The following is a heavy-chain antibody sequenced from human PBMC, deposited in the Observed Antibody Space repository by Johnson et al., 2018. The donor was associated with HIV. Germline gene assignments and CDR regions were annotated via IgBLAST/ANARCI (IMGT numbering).Heavy chain of an antibody. CDR1: GFTFSSYG. D-gene: IGHD4-17*01. J-gene: IGHJ3*02. CDR3: ARELEFGDLRKNDAFGI. V-gene: IGHV3-30*02. CDR2: IRYAGNNK. Sequence: QVQLVESGGGVVQPGRSLRLSCAASGFTFSSYGMYWVRQAPGKGLEWVAFIRYAGNNKYSRSYVKGRFSLSRDNSKNTLNLHMHSLRTEDTAVYYCARELEFGDLRKNDAFGIWGQRTMVTVSS.